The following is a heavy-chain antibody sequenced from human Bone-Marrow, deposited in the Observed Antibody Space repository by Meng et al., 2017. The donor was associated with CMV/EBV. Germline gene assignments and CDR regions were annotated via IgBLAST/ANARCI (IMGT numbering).Heavy chain of an antibody. CDR1: GDSVSSNSAA. CDR3: ARGLYYYDSSGYYHPTLDY. D-gene: IGHD3-22*01. J-gene: IGHJ4*02. CDR2: TYYRSKWYN. Sequence: SEPLSLTCAISGDSVSSNSAAWNWIRQSPSRGLEWLGRTYYRSKWYNDYAVSVKSRITINPDTSKNQFSLQLNSVTPEDTAVYYCARGLYYYDSSGYYHPTLDYWGQGTLVTVSS. V-gene: IGHV6-1*01.